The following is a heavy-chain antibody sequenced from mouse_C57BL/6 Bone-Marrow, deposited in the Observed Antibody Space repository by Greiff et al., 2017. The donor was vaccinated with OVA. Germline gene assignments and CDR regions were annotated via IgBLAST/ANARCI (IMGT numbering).Heavy chain of an antibody. CDR1: GYTFTSYW. CDR2: IDPSDSYT. D-gene: IGHD1-1*02. J-gene: IGHJ2*01. V-gene: IGHV1-69*01. CDR3: AILSPFDY. Sequence: QVQLQQPGAELVMPGASVKLSCKASGYTFTSYWMHWVKQRPGQGLEWIGEIDPSDSYTNYNQKFKGKSTLTVDKSSSTAYMQLSSLTAEDSAVYYCAILSPFDYWGKGTTLTVSS.